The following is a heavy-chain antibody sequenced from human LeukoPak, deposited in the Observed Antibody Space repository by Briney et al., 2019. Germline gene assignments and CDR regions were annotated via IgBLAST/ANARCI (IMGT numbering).Heavy chain of an antibody. CDR3: AKEDGTTGYDSGMDV. Sequence: GGSLRLSCSASGFTFSYYAMHWVRQAPGKGLEYVSGITSSGGSTCYTDSVKGRFTISRDNSKNTLYLQMNSLRAEDTAVYYCAKEDGTTGYDSGMDVWGKGTTVTVSS. J-gene: IGHJ6*04. D-gene: IGHD1-1*01. V-gene: IGHV3-64*04. CDR2: ITSSGGST. CDR1: GFTFSYYA.